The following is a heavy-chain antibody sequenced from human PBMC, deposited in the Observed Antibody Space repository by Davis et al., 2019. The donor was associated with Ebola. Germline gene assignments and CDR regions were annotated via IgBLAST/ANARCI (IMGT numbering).Heavy chain of an antibody. D-gene: IGHD6-6*01. Sequence: PGGSLRLSCAASGFTFSSYGMHWVRQAPGKGLEWVAVISYDGSNKYYADSVKGRFTISRDNSKNTLYLQMNSLRAEDTAVYYCAKDDEELIAALDYWGQGTLVTVSS. J-gene: IGHJ4*02. CDR2: ISYDGSNK. V-gene: IGHV3-30*18. CDR3: AKDDEELIAALDY. CDR1: GFTFSSYG.